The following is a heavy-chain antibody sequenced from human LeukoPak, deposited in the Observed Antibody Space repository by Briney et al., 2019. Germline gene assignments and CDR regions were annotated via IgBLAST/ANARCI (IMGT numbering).Heavy chain of an antibody. D-gene: IGHD3-22*01. CDR2: ISSSGSTI. CDR3: ARASSSGYHGYYYYYYMDV. J-gene: IGHJ6*03. Sequence: GGSLRLSCAASGFTFSSYEMNWVRQAPGKGLEWVSYISSSGSTIYYADSVKGRFTISRDNAKNSLYLQMNSLRAEDTAVYYCARASSSGYHGYYYYYYMDVWGKGTTVTISS. CDR1: GFTFSSYE. V-gene: IGHV3-48*03.